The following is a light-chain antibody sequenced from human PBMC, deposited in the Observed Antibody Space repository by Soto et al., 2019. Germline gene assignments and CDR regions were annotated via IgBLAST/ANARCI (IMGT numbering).Light chain of an antibody. J-gene: IGLJ1*01. CDR2: AVS. CDR1: SSDVGANIF. CDR3: SSHNPIGTLQI. V-gene: IGLV2-14*01. Sequence: QSALTQPASVSGSPGQSITISCTGTSSDVGANIFVSWYQLHPGKAPKLMIYAVSTRTSGVSNRFSGSKSGNTASLTISGLQAEDEADYYCSSHNPIGTLQIFGPGTKLTVL.